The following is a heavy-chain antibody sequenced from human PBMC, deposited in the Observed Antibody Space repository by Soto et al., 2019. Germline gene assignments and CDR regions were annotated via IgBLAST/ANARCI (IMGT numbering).Heavy chain of an antibody. D-gene: IGHD3-22*01. CDR1: GGSISSYY. V-gene: IGHV4-59*01. CDR2: IYYSGST. J-gene: IGHJ1*01. CDR3: ARLGHVYYYDSSGYREYFQH. Sequence: QVQLQESGPGLVKPSETLSLTCTVSGGSISSYYWSWIRQPPGKGLEWIGYIYYSGSTTYNPSLRSRATISVATSKNQFSLKLSSVTAADTAVYYCARLGHVYYYDSSGYREYFQHWGQGTLVTVSS.